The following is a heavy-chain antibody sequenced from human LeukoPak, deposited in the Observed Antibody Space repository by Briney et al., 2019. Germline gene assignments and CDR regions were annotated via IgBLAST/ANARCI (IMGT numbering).Heavy chain of an antibody. Sequence: ASVKVSCKASGGTFSSYAISWVRQAPGQGLEWMGGIIPIFGTANYAQKFQGRVTITADESTSTAYMELSSLRSEDTAVYYCARDDGSVRRFLEWSSPYYYYMDVWGKGTTVTVSS. V-gene: IGHV1-69*13. J-gene: IGHJ6*03. CDR2: IIPIFGTA. CDR1: GGTFSSYA. D-gene: IGHD3-3*01. CDR3: ARDDGSVRRFLEWSSPYYYYMDV.